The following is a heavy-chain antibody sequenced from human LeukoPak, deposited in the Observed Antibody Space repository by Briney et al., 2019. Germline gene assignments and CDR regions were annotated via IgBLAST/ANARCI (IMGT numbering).Heavy chain of an antibody. Sequence: GGSLRLSCAASGFTVRSNYMSWVRQAPGKGLEWVSVIYSGGSTYYADSVKGRFTISRDNSKNTLYLQMNSLRAEDTAVYYCARVGMGFTYFDYWGQGTLVTVSS. CDR2: IYSGGST. CDR3: ARVGMGFTYFDY. D-gene: IGHD1-14*01. J-gene: IGHJ4*02. CDR1: GFTVRSNY. V-gene: IGHV3-53*01.